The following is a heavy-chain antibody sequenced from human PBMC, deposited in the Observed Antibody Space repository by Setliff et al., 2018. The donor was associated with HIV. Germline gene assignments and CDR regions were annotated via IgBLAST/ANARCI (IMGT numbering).Heavy chain of an antibody. CDR2: ISISGGST. CDR3: AKDGISGGAYPPYYFDY. CDR1: GFTFSSYA. D-gene: IGHD2-15*01. Sequence: GGSLRLSCAASGFTFSSYAMSWVRQAPGKGLEWVSGISISGGSTYYADSVKGRFTISRDNSKNTLYLQMNGLRVEDTAVYYCAKDGISGGAYPPYYFDYWGHGTLVTVSS. J-gene: IGHJ4*01. V-gene: IGHV3-23*01.